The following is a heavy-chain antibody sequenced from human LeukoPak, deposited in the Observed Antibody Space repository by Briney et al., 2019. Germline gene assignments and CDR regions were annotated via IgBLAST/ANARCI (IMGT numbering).Heavy chain of an antibody. V-gene: IGHV3-53*01. CDR1: GFTFSSNY. CDR2: IYSGGST. J-gene: IGHJ4*02. D-gene: IGHD1-26*01. CDR3: ARDFPPHGYSGSSR. Sequence: GGSLRLSCAASGFTFSSNYMSWVRQAPGKGLEWVSVIYSGGSTYYADSVKGRFTISRDNSKNTLYLQMNSLSAEDTAVYYCARDFPPHGYSGSSRWGQGTLVTVSS.